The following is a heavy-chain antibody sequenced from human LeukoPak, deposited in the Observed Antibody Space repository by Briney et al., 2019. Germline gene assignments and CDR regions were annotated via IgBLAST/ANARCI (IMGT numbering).Heavy chain of an antibody. CDR1: GFTFSNYG. Sequence: PGGSLRLSCAASGFTFSNYGMHWARQAPGKGLEWVAVIWSDGSNKYYADSVRGRFTISRDNSKNTLYLQMNSLRAEDTAVYYCARVTMVAAASYNWFVPWGQGTLVTVSS. CDR3: ARVTMVAAASYNWFVP. J-gene: IGHJ5*02. V-gene: IGHV3-33*01. D-gene: IGHD2-15*01. CDR2: IWSDGSNK.